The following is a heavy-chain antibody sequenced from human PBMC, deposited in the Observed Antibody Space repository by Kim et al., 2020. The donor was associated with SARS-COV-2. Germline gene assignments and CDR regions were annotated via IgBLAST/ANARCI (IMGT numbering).Heavy chain of an antibody. Sequence: SQTSRVTLTVDTSKNQFSLKLNAVTAADTAVYYCARHEDSTSRGVIDYWGQGTLVTVSS. D-gene: IGHD3-10*01. J-gene: IGHJ4*02. CDR3: ARHEDSTSRGVIDY. V-gene: IGHV4-39*01.